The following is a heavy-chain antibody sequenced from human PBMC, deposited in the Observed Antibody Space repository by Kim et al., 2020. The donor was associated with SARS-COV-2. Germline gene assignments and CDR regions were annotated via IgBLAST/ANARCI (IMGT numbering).Heavy chain of an antibody. D-gene: IGHD3-10*01. CDR3: AKSTVILWFGQFRNDAV. J-gene: IGHJ3*01. Sequence: GGSLRLSCAASGFNFNNFGFHWVRQAPGKGLEWVAVISYEGSKKKYADSLKGRFIISRDYSKNTVYLELTSLTPEDTAVYYCAKSTVILWFGQFRNDAV. CDR1: GFNFNNFG. V-gene: IGHV3-30*18. CDR2: ISYEGSKK.